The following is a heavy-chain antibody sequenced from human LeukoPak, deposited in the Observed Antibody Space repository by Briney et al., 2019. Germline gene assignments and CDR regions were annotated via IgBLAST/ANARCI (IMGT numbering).Heavy chain of an antibody. CDR1: GFTFDDYA. Sequence: GRSLRLSCTASGFTFDDYAMHWVRHAPGKGLEWVSGISWNSGSIDYAGSVRGRFTISRDNANNSLFLHMGSLSAEDTALYYCAKGTGKYWTYFDNWGQGTLVTVSS. V-gene: IGHV3-9*01. CDR2: ISWNSGSI. J-gene: IGHJ4*02. D-gene: IGHD1-1*01. CDR3: AKGTGKYWTYFDN.